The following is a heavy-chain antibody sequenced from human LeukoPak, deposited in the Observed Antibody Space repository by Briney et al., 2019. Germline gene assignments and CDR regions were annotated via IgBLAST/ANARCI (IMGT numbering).Heavy chain of an antibody. CDR3: ARDPVIPAAKFHAGFYFDY. V-gene: IGHV1-69*13. J-gene: IGHJ4*02. Sequence: SVKVSCKASGGTFSSYTISWVRQAPGQGLEWMGGIIPIFGTTNYAQKFQGRVTITADESTSTAYMELSSLRSEDTAVYYCARDPVIPAAKFHAGFYFDYWGQGTLVTVSS. CDR2: IIPIFGTT. D-gene: IGHD2-2*01. CDR1: GGTFSSYT.